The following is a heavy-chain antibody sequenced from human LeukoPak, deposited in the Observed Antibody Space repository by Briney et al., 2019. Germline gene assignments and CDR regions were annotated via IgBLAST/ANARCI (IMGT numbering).Heavy chain of an antibody. J-gene: IGHJ6*02. D-gene: IGHD1-26*01. Sequence: GGSLRLSCAASGFTVSSNYMSWVRQAPGKGLEWVSVIYSGGSTYYADSVKGRFTISRDNSKNTPYLQMNSLRAEDTAVYYCARRTFQRATKNYYYYGMDVWGQGTTVTVSS. CDR1: GFTVSSNY. CDR2: IYSGGST. CDR3: ARRTFQRATKNYYYYGMDV. V-gene: IGHV3-53*01.